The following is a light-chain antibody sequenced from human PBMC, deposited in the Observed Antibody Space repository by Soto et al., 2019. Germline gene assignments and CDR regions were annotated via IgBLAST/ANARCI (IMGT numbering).Light chain of an antibody. CDR2: AAS. J-gene: IGKJ3*01. CDR1: QGIRNY. CDR3: QKYSSVPV. V-gene: IGKV1-27*01. Sequence: DIQMTQSPTSLSASVGDRVTITCRASQGIRNYVAWYQQIPGKAPKLLIYAASTLRSGVPSRFSGSVSGTDFTLTINGLQPEDVATYSCQKYSSVPVFGPGTKVEIK.